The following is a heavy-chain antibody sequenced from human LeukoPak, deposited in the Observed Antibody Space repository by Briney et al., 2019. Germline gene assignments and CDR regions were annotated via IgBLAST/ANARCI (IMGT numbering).Heavy chain of an antibody. Sequence: SETLSLTCAVSGHSISSGYFLVWIRQSPGKGLQWIGSVYHTGSTYYNPSLESPVTISVDTSKNQFSLNLHSVTAADTAVYYCARDLELTISHNCFDPWGQGTLVTVFS. CDR1: GHSISSGYF. CDR3: ARDLELTISHNCFDP. J-gene: IGHJ5*02. V-gene: IGHV4-38-2*02. CDR2: VYHTGST. D-gene: IGHD3-9*01.